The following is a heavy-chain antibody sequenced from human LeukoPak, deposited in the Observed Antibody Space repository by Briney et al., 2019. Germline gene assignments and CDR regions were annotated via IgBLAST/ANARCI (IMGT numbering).Heavy chain of an antibody. CDR2: ISSSGSTI. Sequence: GGSLRLSCAASGFTFSSYEMNWVRQAPGKGLEWVSYISSSGSTIYYADSVKGRFTISRDNAKNSLYLQMNSLRAEDTAVYYCARAGSGRSPDWFDPLGPGNPGHRLL. CDR3: ARAGSGRSPDWFDP. V-gene: IGHV3-48*03. D-gene: IGHD1-26*01. CDR1: GFTFSSYE. J-gene: IGHJ5*02.